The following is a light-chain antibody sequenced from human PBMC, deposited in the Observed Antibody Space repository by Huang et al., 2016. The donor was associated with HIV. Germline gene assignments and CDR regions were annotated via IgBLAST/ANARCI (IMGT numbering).Light chain of an antibody. Sequence: DIVLTQSPGTLSLSPGARAALSCRASQNITNNYLAWYQQRSGQAPRLLIYGASNRAMGIPDRFSGSGSRTDFTLIINRLEPQDSAVYYCQQYLSSPLTFGGGTNVEIK. CDR3: QQYLSSPLT. V-gene: IGKV3-20*01. CDR2: GAS. CDR1: QNITNNY. J-gene: IGKJ4*01.